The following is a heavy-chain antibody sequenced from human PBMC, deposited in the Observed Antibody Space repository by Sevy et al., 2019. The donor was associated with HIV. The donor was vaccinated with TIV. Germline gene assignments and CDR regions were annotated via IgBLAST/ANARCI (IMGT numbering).Heavy chain of an antibody. Sequence: ASVKVSCKASGYTFAGYYLHWVRQAHGQGLEWMGWMNFNSGATNYAQKFQGRVTMTRDTSISTTFMELTSLRSDDTAVYYCARSGYYYGLDVWGQGTTVTVSS. J-gene: IGHJ6*02. V-gene: IGHV1-2*02. CDR3: ARSGYYYGLDV. CDR2: MNFNSGAT. CDR1: GYTFAGYY.